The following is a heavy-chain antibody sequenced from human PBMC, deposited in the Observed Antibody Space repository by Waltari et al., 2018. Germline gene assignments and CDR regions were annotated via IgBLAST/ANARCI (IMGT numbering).Heavy chain of an antibody. J-gene: IGHJ4*02. CDR2: IHYSGST. CDR3: ARDAATGYFDS. CDR1: DDSFNEYY. V-gene: IGHV4-59*01. Sequence: QVQLQESGPGLVKPSETLSLTCTISDDSFNEYYWCGVRQPPGKGLEWLVYIHYSGSTDSRPSFKSRVTMSIDTSTNQFSLNLSSVSAADTAVYYCARDAATGYFDSWGQGTLVTVSS. D-gene: IGHD1-1*01.